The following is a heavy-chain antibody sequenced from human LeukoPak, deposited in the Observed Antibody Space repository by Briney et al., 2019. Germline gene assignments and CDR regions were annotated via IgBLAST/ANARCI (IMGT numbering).Heavy chain of an antibody. J-gene: IGHJ4*02. D-gene: IGHD7-27*01. CDR2: TSGRGRST. CDR1: GLTFSSYA. V-gene: IGHV3-23*01. Sequence: GRSLRLSCAAFGLTFSSYAMSGVGQGPGKGLDWVSATSGRGRSTYSADSVKGRYTLSRDNSQNPLYLQMNSLRPQDPAVHYCAKDPDSLGIGGPFDYWGQGTLVTVSS. CDR3: AKDPDSLGIGGPFDY.